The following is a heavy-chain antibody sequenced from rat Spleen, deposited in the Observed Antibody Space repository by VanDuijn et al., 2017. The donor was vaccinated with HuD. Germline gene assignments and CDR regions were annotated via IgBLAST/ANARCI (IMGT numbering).Heavy chain of an antibody. V-gene: IGHV5S13*01. D-gene: IGHD3-1*01. CDR3: ARGALSYFDY. CDR2: FSTGGGST. CDR1: GFTFSNYG. Sequence: EVQLVESGGGLVQPGGSLKLSCAASGFTFSNYGMAWVRQAPTKGLEWVASFSTGGGSTYYRDSVKGRFTISRDDAKSTLYLQMDSLRSEDTATYYCARGALSYFDYWGQGVMVTVSS. J-gene: IGHJ2*01.